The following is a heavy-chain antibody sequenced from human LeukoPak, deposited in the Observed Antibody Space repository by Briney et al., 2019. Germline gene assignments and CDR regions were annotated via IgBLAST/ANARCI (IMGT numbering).Heavy chain of an antibody. Sequence: SETLSLTCTVSGGSISNYYWSWIRQPPGKGLEWIGYIYYSGGTNYNPSLKSRVTISVDTSKNQFSLKLSSVTAADTAVYYCARSLTGWVIGNAFDIWGQGTMVTVSS. CDR1: GGSISNYY. D-gene: IGHD3-16*02. CDR3: ARSLTGWVIGNAFDI. CDR2: IYYSGGT. J-gene: IGHJ3*02. V-gene: IGHV4-59*01.